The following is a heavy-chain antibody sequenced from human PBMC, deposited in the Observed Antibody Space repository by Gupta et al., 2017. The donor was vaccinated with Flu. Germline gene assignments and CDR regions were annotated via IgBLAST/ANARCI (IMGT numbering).Heavy chain of an antibody. J-gene: IGHJ4*02. CDR2: MSSEGTYI. D-gene: IGHD3-10*01. Sequence: EALMEESGGGLVKPGGSLRLSCVAPQSSPTTFNIIWVRQAPGKGLEWVAYMSSEGTYIYYAESVRVRFTIARDSAKNSLSREMNRLRAEDTGVYYCARDGLWFGEWILDSWGQGIQVSVSS. CDR1: QSSPTTFN. V-gene: IGHV3-21*06. CDR3: ARDGLWFGEWILDS.